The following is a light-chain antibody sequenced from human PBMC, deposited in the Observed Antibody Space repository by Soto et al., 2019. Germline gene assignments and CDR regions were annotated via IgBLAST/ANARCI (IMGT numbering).Light chain of an antibody. CDR3: QSYDEDVV. J-gene: IGLJ2*01. Sequence: NFMLTQPHSVSESPGKTVTISCTRSSGSIASNYVQWYQQRPGSAPTTVIYEDNQRPSGVPDRFSGSIDSSSNSASLTISGLKTEDEADYYCQSYDEDVVFGGGTKVTVL. V-gene: IGLV6-57*03. CDR2: EDN. CDR1: SGSIASNY.